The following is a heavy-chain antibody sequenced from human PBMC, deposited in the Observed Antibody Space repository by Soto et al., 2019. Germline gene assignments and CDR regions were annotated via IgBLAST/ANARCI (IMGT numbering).Heavy chain of an antibody. V-gene: IGHV1-69*01. D-gene: IGHD2-2*01. Sequence: QVQLVQSGAEVKKPGSSVKVSCKASGGTFSSYAISWVRQAPGQGLEWMGGSIPIFGTANYAQKFQGRVTIPQHESTSTAYMELSSLRSADTAVYYCARRAVVVPAAQPGRELWLPPLSYYGMDVWGQGTTVTVSS. CDR2: SIPIFGTA. CDR3: ARRAVVVPAAQPGRELWLPPLSYYGMDV. CDR1: GGTFSSYA. J-gene: IGHJ6*02.